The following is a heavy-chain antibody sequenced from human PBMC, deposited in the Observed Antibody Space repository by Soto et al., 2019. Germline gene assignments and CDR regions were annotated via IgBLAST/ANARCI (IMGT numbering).Heavy chain of an antibody. CDR3: AKGFLWDGSSAASSPAFDY. Sequence: GGSLRLSCAASGFTFSSYAMSWVRQAPGKGLEWVSAISGSGGSTYYADSVKGRFTISRDNSKNTLYLQMNSLRAEDTAVYYCAKGFLWDGSSAASSPAFDYWGQGTLVTVSS. V-gene: IGHV3-23*01. CDR1: GFTFSSYA. D-gene: IGHD3-10*01. CDR2: ISGSGGST. J-gene: IGHJ4*02.